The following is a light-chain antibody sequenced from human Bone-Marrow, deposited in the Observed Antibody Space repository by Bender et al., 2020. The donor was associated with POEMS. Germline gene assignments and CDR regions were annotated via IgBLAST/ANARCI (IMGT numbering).Light chain of an antibody. CDR3: CSYAGSNSYV. CDR2: EVT. J-gene: IGLJ1*01. Sequence: QSALTQPASVSGSPGQSITISCTGASSDLDDYKFVSWYQQHPGKVPKLIIYEVTKRPSGISSRFSGSKSGNTASLTISGLQAEDEADYHCCSYAGSNSYVFGPGTKVYVL. CDR1: SSDLDDYKF. V-gene: IGLV2-23*02.